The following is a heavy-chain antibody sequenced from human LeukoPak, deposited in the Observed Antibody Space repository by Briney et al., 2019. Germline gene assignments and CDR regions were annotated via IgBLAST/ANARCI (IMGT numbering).Heavy chain of an antibody. D-gene: IGHD2-2*01. CDR3: ARYSPRYCSGTTCHTYYFDY. V-gene: IGHV4-34*01. CDR1: GGSLSGYY. J-gene: IGHJ4*02. CDR2: VNHSGST. Sequence: KASETLSLTCAVYGGSLSGYYWSWIRQPPGKGLEWIGEVNHSGSTKYNPSLKSRVSISSDTSKNEFFLKLSSVTAEDTAVYYCARYSPRYCSGTTCHTYYFDYWGQGTLVTVSS.